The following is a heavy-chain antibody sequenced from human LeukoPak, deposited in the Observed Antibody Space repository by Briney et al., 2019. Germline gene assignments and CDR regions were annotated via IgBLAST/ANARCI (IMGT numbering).Heavy chain of an antibody. V-gene: IGHV4-59*01. CDR1: GVSISSYY. Sequence: PSETLSLTCTVSGVSISSYYWIWLRQPPGKGLEWIWYIYYSGITNYNPSLKRRVTISLDKSDKQFSLRLSSVTAADTAVYYCARVTGYVMEDYFDYWGQGTLVTVSS. D-gene: IGHD6-13*01. CDR2: IYYSGIT. J-gene: IGHJ4*02. CDR3: ARVTGYVMEDYFDY.